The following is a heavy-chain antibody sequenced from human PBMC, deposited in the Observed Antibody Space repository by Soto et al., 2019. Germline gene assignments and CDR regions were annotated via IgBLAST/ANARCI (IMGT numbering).Heavy chain of an antibody. V-gene: IGHV3-23*01. D-gene: IGHD3-10*01. CDR2: LNGSGGST. CDR1: GFTFSNYA. J-gene: IGHJ4*02. Sequence: GGSLRLSFAASGFTFSNYAMTWVRQAPGKGLEWVSGLNGSGGSTYSADSVKVRFAIYRDNSKNTLYLQMNSLIDGDTAVYYCARGFSAGKGCPPYXWGQGTLVTVSX. CDR3: ARGFSAGKGCPPYX.